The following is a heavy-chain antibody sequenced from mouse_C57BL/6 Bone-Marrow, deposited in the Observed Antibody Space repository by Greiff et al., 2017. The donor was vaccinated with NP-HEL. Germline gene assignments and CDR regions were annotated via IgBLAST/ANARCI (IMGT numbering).Heavy chain of an antibody. CDR3: ARDSGYAFDY. CDR1: GYTFTSYW. Sequence: QVQLKQPGTELVKPGASVKLFCKASGYTFTSYWMHWLKQRPGQGLEWIGNINPNNGGTNDNEKFKTKATLTVDKSSSTAYMQLSSLTSEDSAVYYCARDSGYAFDYWGQGTTLTVSS. D-gene: IGHD3-2*02. CDR2: INPNNGGT. V-gene: IGHV1-53*01. J-gene: IGHJ2*01.